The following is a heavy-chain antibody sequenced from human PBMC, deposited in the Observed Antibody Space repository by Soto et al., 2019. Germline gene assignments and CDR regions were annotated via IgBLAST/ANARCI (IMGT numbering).Heavy chain of an antibody. CDR2: IKQDGSEK. V-gene: IGHV3-7*03. CDR1: GFTFSSYW. J-gene: IGHJ4*02. Sequence: EVQLVESGGGLVQPGGSLRLSCAASGFTFSSYWMSWVRQAPGKGLEWVANIKQDGSEKYYVDSVKGRFTISRDNAKNSMYLHMNSLRAEDAAVYYCARRATRWFDYWGQETLVTVSS. CDR3: ARRATRWFDY.